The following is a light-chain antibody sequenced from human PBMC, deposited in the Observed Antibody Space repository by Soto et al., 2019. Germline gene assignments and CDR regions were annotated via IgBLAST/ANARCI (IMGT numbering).Light chain of an antibody. Sequence: EIVMTQSPGPLSVSPGERVTLSCRASQSVSSNLAWYQQKPGQAPSLLIYDASTRATGIPATFSGSGSGTEFTLTISSLQSEDFAVYYCQQYDNWPLTFGGGTKVEIK. CDR1: QSVSSN. CDR3: QQYDNWPLT. CDR2: DAS. V-gene: IGKV3-15*01. J-gene: IGKJ4*01.